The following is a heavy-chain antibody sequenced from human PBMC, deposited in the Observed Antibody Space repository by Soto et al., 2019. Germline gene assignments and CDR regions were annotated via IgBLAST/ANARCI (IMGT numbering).Heavy chain of an antibody. V-gene: IGHV4-31*03. CDR3: ARGIGVLWFGECWFDP. CDR1: GGSISSGGYY. Sequence: QVQLQESGPGLVKPSQTLSLTCTVSGGSISSGGYYWSWIRQHPGKGLEWIGYIYYSGSTYYNPSLKSRVTISVDTSKNQFSLKLSSVTAADTAVYYCARGIGVLWFGECWFDPWGQGTLVTVSS. CDR2: IYYSGST. J-gene: IGHJ5*02. D-gene: IGHD3-10*01.